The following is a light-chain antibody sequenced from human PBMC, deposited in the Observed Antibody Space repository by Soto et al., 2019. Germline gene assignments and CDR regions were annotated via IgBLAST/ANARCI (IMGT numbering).Light chain of an antibody. J-gene: IGKJ3*01. CDR2: WAS. Sequence: DIVMTQSPDSLAVSLGERATINCRSSQSVFYSSNNKNYLAWYQQKPGHPPKLLIYWASTRESGVPDRFSGSGSGTDFTLTISSLQAEDVAVYYCQQYYITPLTFGPGTKVDLK. V-gene: IGKV4-1*01. CDR1: QSVFYSSNNKNY. CDR3: QQYYITPLT.